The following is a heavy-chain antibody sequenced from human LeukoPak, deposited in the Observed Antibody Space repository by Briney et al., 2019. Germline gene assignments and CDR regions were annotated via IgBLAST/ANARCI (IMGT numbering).Heavy chain of an antibody. J-gene: IGHJ2*01. CDR3: ARLSPVAST. CDR1: GGSFSGYY. V-gene: IGHV4-34*01. D-gene: IGHD4-23*01. Sequence: SETLSLTCAVYGGSFSGYYWSWIRQPPGKGLEWIGEINHSGSTNYNPSLKSRVTISVDTSKNQFSLKLSSVTAADTAVYYCARLSPVASTWGRGTLVTVSS. CDR2: INHSGST.